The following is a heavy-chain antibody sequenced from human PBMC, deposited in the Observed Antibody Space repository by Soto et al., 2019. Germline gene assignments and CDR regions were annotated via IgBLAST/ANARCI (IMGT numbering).Heavy chain of an antibody. CDR3: AREGYYDSSGYYY. CDR2: IYYSGST. CDR1: GGSISSGDYY. J-gene: IGHJ4*02. V-gene: IGHV4-30-4*01. Sequence: PSETLSLTCTVSGGSISSGDYYWSWIRQPPGKGLEWIGYIYYSGSTYYNPSLKSRVTISVDTSKNQFSLKLSSVTAADTAVYYCAREGYYDSSGYYYWGQGTLVTVSS. D-gene: IGHD3-22*01.